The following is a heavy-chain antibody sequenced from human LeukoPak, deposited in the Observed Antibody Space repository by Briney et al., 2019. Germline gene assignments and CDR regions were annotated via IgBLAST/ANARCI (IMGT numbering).Heavy chain of an antibody. J-gene: IGHJ4*02. CDR3: ARAHYDSSGYLLRY. V-gene: IGHV4-31*03. D-gene: IGHD3-22*01. CDR2: IYYSGST. CDR1: GGSISSGGYY. Sequence: SETLSLTCTVSGGSISSGGYYWSWLRQHPGKGLEWIGYIYYSGSTYYNPSLKSRVTISVDTSKNQFSLKLSSVTAADTAVYYCARAHYDSSGYLLRYWGQGTLVTVSS.